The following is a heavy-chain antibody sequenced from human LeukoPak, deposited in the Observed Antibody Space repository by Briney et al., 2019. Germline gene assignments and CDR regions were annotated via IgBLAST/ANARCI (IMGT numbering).Heavy chain of an antibody. V-gene: IGHV4-34*01. Sequence: SETLSLTCGVHGGSFSGYHWSWIRQPPGKGLEWIGEINHSGSTNYNSSLKSRVTISVDTSKNQFSLKLSSVTAADTAVYYCARSSNFAYTWVDRWGQGTLVTFP. D-gene: IGHD2-2*01. CDR1: GGSFSGYH. J-gene: IGHJ5*02. CDR3: ARSSNFAYTWVDR. CDR2: INHSGST.